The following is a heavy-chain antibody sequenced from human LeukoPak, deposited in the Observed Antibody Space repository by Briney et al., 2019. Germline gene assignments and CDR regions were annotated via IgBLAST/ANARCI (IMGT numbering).Heavy chain of an antibody. CDR1: GFTFSSYS. D-gene: IGHD1-1*01. Sequence: GGSLRLSCAASGFTFSSYSMNWVRQAPGKGLEWVSSISSSSSYIYYADSVKGRFTISRDNAKNSVYLQMTSLRAEDTALYYCVRDGTGGIKAFDMWGQGTVVTVSS. J-gene: IGHJ3*02. CDR2: ISSSSSYI. CDR3: VRDGTGGIKAFDM. V-gene: IGHV3-21*04.